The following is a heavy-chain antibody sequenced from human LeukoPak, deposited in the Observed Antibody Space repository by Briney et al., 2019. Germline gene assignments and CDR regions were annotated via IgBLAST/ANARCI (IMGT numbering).Heavy chain of an antibody. Sequence: SETLSLTCTVSGGSIRSSSHYWGWIRQPPGEGLEWIGIIYHSGTTYYNASLKSRVTISVDTSKNQFSLKLSSVTAADTAVYYCARAQSGYGPKLDYWGQGTLVTVSS. CDR3: ARAQSGYGPKLDY. J-gene: IGHJ4*02. D-gene: IGHD5-18*01. CDR1: GGSIRSSSHY. CDR2: IYHSGTT. V-gene: IGHV4-39*07.